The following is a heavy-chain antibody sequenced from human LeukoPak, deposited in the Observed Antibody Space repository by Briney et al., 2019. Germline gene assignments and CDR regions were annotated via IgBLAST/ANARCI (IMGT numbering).Heavy chain of an antibody. CDR2: LNHSGST. J-gene: IGHJ5*02. CDR1: GGSISSSSYY. CDR3: ARGFITIFGVHGWFDP. D-gene: IGHD3-3*01. Sequence: SETLSLTCTVSGGSISSSSYYWGWIRQPPGKGLEWIGELNHSGSTNYNPSLKSRVTISVDTSKNQFSLKLSSVTAADTAVYYCARGFITIFGVHGWFDPWGQGTLVTVSS. V-gene: IGHV4-39*07.